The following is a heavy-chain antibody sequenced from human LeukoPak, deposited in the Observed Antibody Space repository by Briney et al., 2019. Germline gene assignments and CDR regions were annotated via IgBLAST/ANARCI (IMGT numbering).Heavy chain of an antibody. CDR2: IYTSGST. D-gene: IGHD6-13*01. V-gene: IGHV4-61*02. CDR3: ARVRIAAAYDAFDI. CDR1: GGSISSGSYY. J-gene: IGHJ3*02. Sequence: SETLSLTCTVSGGSISSGSYYWSWIQQPAGKGLEWIGRIYTSGSTNYNPSLKSRVTISVDTSKNQFSLKLSSVTAADTAVYYCARVRIAAAYDAFDIWGQRTMVTVSS.